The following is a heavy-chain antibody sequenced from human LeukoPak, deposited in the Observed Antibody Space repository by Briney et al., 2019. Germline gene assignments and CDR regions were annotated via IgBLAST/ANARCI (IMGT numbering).Heavy chain of an antibody. CDR2: ISSSGSTI. CDR3: ARELSIAARLFDY. D-gene: IGHD6-6*01. Sequence: GGSLRLSRAASGFTFSDYYMSWIRQAPGKGLEWVSYISSSGSTIYYADSVKGRFTISRDNAKNSLYLQMNSLRAEDTAVYYCARELSIAARLFDYWGQGTLVTVSS. CDR1: GFTFSDYY. J-gene: IGHJ4*02. V-gene: IGHV3-11*04.